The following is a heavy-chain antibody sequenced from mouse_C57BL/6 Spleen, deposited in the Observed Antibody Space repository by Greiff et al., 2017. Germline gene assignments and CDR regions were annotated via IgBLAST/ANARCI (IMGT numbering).Heavy chain of an antibody. CDR3: ATAGTRYYFDY. V-gene: IGHV1-66*01. CDR2: IYPGSGNT. Sequence: VQLQESGPELVKPGASVKISCKASGYSFTSYYIHWVKQRPGQGLEWIGWIYPGSGNTKYNEKFKGKATLTADTSSSTAYMQLSSLTSEDSAVYYCATAGTRYYFDYWGQGTTLTVSS. J-gene: IGHJ2*01. D-gene: IGHD4-1*01. CDR1: GYSFTSYY.